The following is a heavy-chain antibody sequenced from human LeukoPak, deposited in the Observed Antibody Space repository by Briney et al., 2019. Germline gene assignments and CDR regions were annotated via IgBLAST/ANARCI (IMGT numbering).Heavy chain of an antibody. CDR1: GYTFTGYY. CDR2: INPSGGST. J-gene: IGHJ5*02. CDR3: ARDPRVVVVAARGSWFDP. D-gene: IGHD2-15*01. V-gene: IGHV1-46*01. Sequence: ASVKVSCKASGYTFTGYYMHWVRQAPGQGLEWMGIINPSGGSTSYAQKFQGRVTMTRDTSTSTVYLELSSLRSEDTAVYYCARDPRVVVVAARGSWFDPWGQGTLVTVSS.